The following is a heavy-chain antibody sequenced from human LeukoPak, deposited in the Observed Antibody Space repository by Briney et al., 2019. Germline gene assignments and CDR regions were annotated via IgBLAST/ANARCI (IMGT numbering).Heavy chain of an antibody. D-gene: IGHD6-19*01. V-gene: IGHV4-59*01. CDR2: IYYSGST. Sequence: PSETLSLTCTVSGGSISSYYWSWIRQPPGKGLEWIGYIYYSGSTNYNPSFKSRVTISVDTSKNQFSLKLSSVTAADTAVYYCASTGTAVVGGIDYWGQGTLVTVSS. CDR3: ASTGTAVVGGIDY. J-gene: IGHJ4*02. CDR1: GGSISSYY.